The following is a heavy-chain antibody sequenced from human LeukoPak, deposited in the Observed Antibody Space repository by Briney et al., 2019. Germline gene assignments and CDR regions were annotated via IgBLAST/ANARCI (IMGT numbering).Heavy chain of an antibody. V-gene: IGHV3-15*01. J-gene: IGHJ4*02. CDR1: GFTFSNAW. CDR2: IKSKTDGGTT. Sequence: GGSLRLSSAASGFTFSNAWMSWVRQAPGKGLEWVGRIKSKTDGGTTDYAAPVKGRFTISRDDSKNTLYLQMNSLETEDTAVYYCTTEGYDGSYFDYWGQGTLVTVSS. CDR3: TTEGYDGSYFDY. D-gene: IGHD5-12*01.